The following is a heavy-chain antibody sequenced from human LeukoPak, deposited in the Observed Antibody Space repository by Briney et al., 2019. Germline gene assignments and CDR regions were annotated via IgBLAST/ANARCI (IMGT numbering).Heavy chain of an antibody. V-gene: IGHV3-11*04. CDR2: ISSGASTI. D-gene: IGHD3-22*01. CDR3: ARDLGQYYDTSDNWFDP. J-gene: IGHJ5*02. Sequence: GGSLRLSCAASGFTFSDYYMSWIRQAPGKGLEWVSYISSGASTIYYADSVKGRFTISRDNAKNSLYLQMNSLRAEDTAVYYCARDLGQYYDTSDNWFDPWGQGTLVTVSS. CDR1: GFTFSDYY.